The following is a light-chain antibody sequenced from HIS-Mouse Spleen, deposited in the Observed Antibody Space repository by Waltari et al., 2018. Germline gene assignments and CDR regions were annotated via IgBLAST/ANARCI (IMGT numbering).Light chain of an antibody. CDR3: AAWDDSLSGPV. V-gene: IGLV1-47*01. CDR2: RNN. CDR1: SPNIGRNY. Sequence: QSVLTQPPSASGTPGQRVTISCSGSSPNIGRNYVSWYQQLPGTAPKLLIHRNNQRPSGVPDRFSGSKSGTSASLAISGLRSEDEADYYCAAWDDSLSGPVFGGGTKLTVL. J-gene: IGLJ3*02.